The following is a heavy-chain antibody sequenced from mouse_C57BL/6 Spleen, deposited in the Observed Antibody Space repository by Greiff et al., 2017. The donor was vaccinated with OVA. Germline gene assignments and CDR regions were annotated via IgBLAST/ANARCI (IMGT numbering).Heavy chain of an antibody. Sequence: QVHVKQSGAELVKPGASVKISCKASGYTFTDYYINWVKQRPGQGLEWIGKIGPGSGSTSYNEKFKGKATLTADKSSSTAYMQLSSLTSEDSAVYFCASCGDCAWFAYWGQGTLVTVSA. CDR2: IGPGSGST. CDR3: ASCGDCAWFAY. J-gene: IGHJ3*01. CDR1: GYTFTDYY. D-gene: IGHD2-13*01. V-gene: IGHV1-77*01.